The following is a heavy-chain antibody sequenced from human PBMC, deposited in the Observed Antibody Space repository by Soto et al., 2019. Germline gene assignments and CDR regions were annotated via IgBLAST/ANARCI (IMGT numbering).Heavy chain of an antibody. V-gene: IGHV1-69*13. D-gene: IGHD6-19*01. CDR2: IIPIFGTA. J-gene: IGHJ5*02. CDR1: GGTFSSYA. CDR3: ARVKGSGWLNWFDP. Sequence: ASVKVSCKASGGTFSSYAISWVRQAPGQGLEWMGGIIPIFGTANYAQKFQGRVTITADASTSTAYMELRSLRSEDTAVYYCARVKGSGWLNWFDPWGQGTPVTVSS.